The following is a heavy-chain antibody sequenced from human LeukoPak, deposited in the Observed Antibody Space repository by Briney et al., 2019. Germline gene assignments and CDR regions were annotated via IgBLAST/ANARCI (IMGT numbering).Heavy chain of an antibody. J-gene: IGHJ4*02. D-gene: IGHD2-2*01. Sequence: PGGSLRLSCAASGFTFSNYLMHWLRQAPGKGLVWVSRITSDGSSTHYADSVKGRFTISRDNTKNTLYLQMNSLTAEDTAVYYCVCLGYCTTSSCQPWGQGTLVTVSS. CDR1: GFTFSNYL. CDR2: ITSDGSST. CDR3: VCLGYCTTSSCQP. V-gene: IGHV3-74*01.